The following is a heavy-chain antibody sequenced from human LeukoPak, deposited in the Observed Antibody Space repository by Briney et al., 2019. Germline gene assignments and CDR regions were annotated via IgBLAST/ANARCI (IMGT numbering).Heavy chain of an antibody. CDR1: GFTFSSYA. V-gene: IGHV3-30-3*01. Sequence: GGSLRLSCAASGFTFSSYAMHWVRQAPGKGLEWVAVISYDGSNKYYADSVKGRFTISRDNSKNTLYLQMNSLRAEDTAVYYCARDSSSSWYVPDAFDIWGQGTMVTVSS. CDR2: ISYDGSNK. CDR3: ARDSSSSWYVPDAFDI. J-gene: IGHJ3*02. D-gene: IGHD6-13*01.